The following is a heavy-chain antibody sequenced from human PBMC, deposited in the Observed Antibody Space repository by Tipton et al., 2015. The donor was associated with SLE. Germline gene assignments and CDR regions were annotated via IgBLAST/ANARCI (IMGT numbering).Heavy chain of an antibody. J-gene: IGHJ4*02. D-gene: IGHD6-13*01. V-gene: IGHV4-31*03. CDR2: IYYSGST. CDR3: ARGEPYSSFTG. Sequence: TLSLTCSVSGGSISSGGYYWSRIRQYPGKGLEWIGYIYYSGSTYYNPSLKSRVTISVDTSKNQFSLKLNSVTAADTAVYYCARGEPYSSFTGWGQGTLVTVSS. CDR1: GGSISSGGYY.